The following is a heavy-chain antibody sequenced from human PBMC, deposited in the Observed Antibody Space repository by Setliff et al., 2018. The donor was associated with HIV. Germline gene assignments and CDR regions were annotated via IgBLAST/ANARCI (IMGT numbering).Heavy chain of an antibody. CDR3: ARDQGYYDSSGYRYFDY. D-gene: IGHD3-22*01. J-gene: IGHJ4*02. CDR1: GYTFTGYY. CDR2: MNPNSGRT. Sequence: ASVKVSCKASGYTFTGYYIHWVRQAPGQGLEWRGWMNPNSGRTNYAQKFQGRVTMTRDTSISTAYMELSRLRADDTAVYYCARDQGYYDSSGYRYFDYWGQGTLVTVSS. V-gene: IGHV1-2*02.